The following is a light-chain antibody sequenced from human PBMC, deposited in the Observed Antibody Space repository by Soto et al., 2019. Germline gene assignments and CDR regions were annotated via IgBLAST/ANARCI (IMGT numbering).Light chain of an antibody. V-gene: IGKV3-11*01. CDR1: QSVSSY. CDR3: QQRSNWPHT. Sequence: EIVLTQSPATLSLSPGERATLSCRASQSVSSYLSLYQHKPGRAPRLLLYDASNRATGIPARFSGSGSGTDFTLTISRLEPEDFAVYYCQQRSNWPHTFGQGTKLEIK. CDR2: DAS. J-gene: IGKJ2*01.